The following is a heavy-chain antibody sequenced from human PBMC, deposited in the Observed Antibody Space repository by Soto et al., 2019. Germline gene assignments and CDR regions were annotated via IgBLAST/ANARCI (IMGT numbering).Heavy chain of an antibody. Sequence: GGSLRLSCAASGFTFDDYAMHWVRQAPGKGLEWVSGISWNSGIIDYADSVKGRFTISRDNAKNSLYLQMNSLRAEDTALYYCAKGYSYGVLEPLGYWGQGTPVTVSS. V-gene: IGHV3-9*01. CDR2: ISWNSGII. J-gene: IGHJ4*02. CDR3: AKGYSYGVLEPLGY. CDR1: GFTFDDYA. D-gene: IGHD5-18*01.